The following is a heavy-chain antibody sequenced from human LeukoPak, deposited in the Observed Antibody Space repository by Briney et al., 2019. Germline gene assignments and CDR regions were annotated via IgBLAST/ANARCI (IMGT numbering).Heavy chain of an antibody. D-gene: IGHD4/OR15-4a*01. V-gene: IGHV3-53*01. Sequence: GGSLRLSCVGSGFSFSNYSLNWVRQAPGKGLEWVSFIYSSVTHYSDSVKGRFTISRDNSKDTLFLQMNSLRAEDTAVYYCARRAGAYSHPYDYWGQGTLVTVSS. CDR1: GFSFSNYS. CDR3: ARRAGAYSHPYDY. CDR2: IYSSVT. J-gene: IGHJ4*02.